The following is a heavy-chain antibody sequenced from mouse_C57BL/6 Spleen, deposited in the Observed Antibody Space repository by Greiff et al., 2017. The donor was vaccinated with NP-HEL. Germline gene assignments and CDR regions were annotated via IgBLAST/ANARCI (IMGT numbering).Heavy chain of an antibody. V-gene: IGHV1-59*01. J-gene: IGHJ1*03. D-gene: IGHD2-2*01. CDR1: GYTFTSYW. CDR3: ARRVTWYFDV. CDR2: IDPSDSYT. Sequence: QVQLQQPGAELVRPGTSVKLSCTASGYTFTSYWMHWVKQRPGQGLEWIGVIDPSDSYTNYHQKFKGKATLTVDTSSSTAYMQLSSLTSEDSAVYYCARRVTWYFDVWGTGTTVTVSS.